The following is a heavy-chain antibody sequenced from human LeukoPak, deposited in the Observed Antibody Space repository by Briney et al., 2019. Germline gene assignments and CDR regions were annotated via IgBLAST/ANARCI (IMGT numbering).Heavy chain of an antibody. J-gene: IGHJ4*02. Sequence: SETLSLTCAVSGYSISSGYYWGWIRQPPGKGLEWIGSIHHGGSTYYDPSLKSRVTISLDTSKDQLSLKVRSVTAADAAVYYCARDRSPYGDYMLDFWGQGTLVTVSS. V-gene: IGHV4-38-2*02. CDR2: IHHGGST. CDR3: ARDRSPYGDYMLDF. CDR1: GYSISSGYY. D-gene: IGHD4-17*01.